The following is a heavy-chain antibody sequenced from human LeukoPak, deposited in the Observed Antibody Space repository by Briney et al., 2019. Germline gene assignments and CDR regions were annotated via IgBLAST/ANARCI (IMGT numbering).Heavy chain of an antibody. CDR3: ARHRGGFNFGYMDV. CDR1: GGSISTYY. D-gene: IGHD5-24*01. CDR2: IYTSGST. V-gene: IGHV4-4*09. Sequence: SETLSLTCTVSGGSISTYYWSWIRQPPGKGLEWIGHIYTSGSTNYNPSLKSRVTISVDTSKNQFSLKLSSVTAADTAVYYCARHRGGFNFGYMDVWVKGTTVTVSS. J-gene: IGHJ6*03.